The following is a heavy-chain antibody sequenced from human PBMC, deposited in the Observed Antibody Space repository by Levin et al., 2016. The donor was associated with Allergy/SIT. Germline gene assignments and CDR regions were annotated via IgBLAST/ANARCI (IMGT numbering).Heavy chain of an antibody. D-gene: IGHD2-15*01. J-gene: IGHJ6*02. CDR2: IIPIFGTA. Sequence: SVKVSCKASGGTFSSYAISWVRQAPGQGLEWMGGIIPIFGTANYAQKFQGRVTITADESTSTAYMELSSLRSEDTAVYYCASPTYDIVVVVAASTTPYYYGMDVWGQGTTVTVSS. CDR1: GGTFSSYA. CDR3: ASPTYDIVVVVAASTTPYYYGMDV. V-gene: IGHV1-69*13.